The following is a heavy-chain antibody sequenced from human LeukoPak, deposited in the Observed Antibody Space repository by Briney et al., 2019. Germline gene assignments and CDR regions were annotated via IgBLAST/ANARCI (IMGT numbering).Heavy chain of an antibody. D-gene: IGHD2-21*02. J-gene: IGHJ4*02. CDR2: ISSSSSYI. CDR1: GFTFSSYS. Sequence: PGGSLRLSCAASGFTFSSYSMNWVRQAPGKGLEWVSSISSSSSYIYYADSVKGRFTISRDNAKNSLYLRMNSLRAEDTAVYYCARENCGGDCPFDYWGQGTLVTVSS. V-gene: IGHV3-21*01. CDR3: ARENCGGDCPFDY.